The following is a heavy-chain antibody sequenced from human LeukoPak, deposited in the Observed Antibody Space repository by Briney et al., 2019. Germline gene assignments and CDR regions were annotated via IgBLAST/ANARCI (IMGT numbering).Heavy chain of an antibody. J-gene: IGHJ6*03. CDR2: ISWNSHTI. CDR1: GFNFGDYA. CDR3: TKVAGASSSGKVYYYMDV. D-gene: IGHD4/OR15-4a*01. Sequence: GGSLRLSCAASGFNFGDYAMHWVRHAPGKGLEWVSGISWNSHTIAYADSVRGRFTISRDSAENSLYLQMNSLRAEDTALYYCTKVAGASSSGKVYYYMDVWGKGTTVTVSS. V-gene: IGHV3-9*01.